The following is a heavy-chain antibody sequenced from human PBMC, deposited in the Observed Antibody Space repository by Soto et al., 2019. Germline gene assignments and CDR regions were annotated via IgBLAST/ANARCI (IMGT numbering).Heavy chain of an antibody. D-gene: IGHD2-2*01. CDR2: ITTDKGKT. Sequence: ASVKVSCKTSGYTFTNYGIGWVRQAPGQGLECMGWITTDKGKTTYAQKFQGRVTMTTDTSTSTAYMELRSLRSDDTAMYYCARDTDCISTSCYAEVGNYYYYYGMDVWGQGTTVTVSS. CDR1: GYTFTNYG. CDR3: ARDTDCISTSCYAEVGNYYYYYGMDV. V-gene: IGHV1-18*01. J-gene: IGHJ6*02.